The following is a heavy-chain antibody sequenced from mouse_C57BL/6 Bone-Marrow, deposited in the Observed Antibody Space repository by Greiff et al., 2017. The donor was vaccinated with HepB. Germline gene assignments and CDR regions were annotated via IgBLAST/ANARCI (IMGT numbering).Heavy chain of an antibody. CDR3: ARSGTTVVATNYFDY. CDR1: GYAFTNYL. V-gene: IGHV1-54*01. J-gene: IGHJ2*01. D-gene: IGHD1-1*01. CDR2: INPGSGGT. Sequence: VQVVESGAELVRPGTSVKVSCKASGYAFTNYLIEWVKQRPGQGLEWIGVINPGSGGTNYNEKFKGKATLTADKSSSTAYMQLSSLTSEDSAVYFCARSGTTVVATNYFDYWGQGTTLTVSS.